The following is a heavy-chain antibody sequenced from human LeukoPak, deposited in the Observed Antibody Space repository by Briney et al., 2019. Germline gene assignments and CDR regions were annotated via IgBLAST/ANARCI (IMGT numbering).Heavy chain of an antibody. CDR1: GYTFTGYY. CDR3: TRGRIAAAGFYYYYYGMDV. Sequence: ASVKVSCKASGYTFTGYYMYWVRQAPGQGLEWMGWINPNIGGTNYAQKFQGRVTMTRDTSTSTAYMELSRLRSDDTAVYYCTRGRIAAAGFYYYYYGMDVWGQGTTVTVSS. CDR2: INPNIGGT. J-gene: IGHJ6*02. D-gene: IGHD6-13*01. V-gene: IGHV1-2*02.